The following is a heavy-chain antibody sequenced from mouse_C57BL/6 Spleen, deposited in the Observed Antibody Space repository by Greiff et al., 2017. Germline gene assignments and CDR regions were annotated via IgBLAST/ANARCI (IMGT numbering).Heavy chain of an antibody. Sequence: EVKLMESGPELVKPGASVKISCKASGYTFTDYYMNWVKQSHGKSLEWIGDINPNNGGTSYNQKFKGKATLTVDKSSSTAYMELRSLTSEDSAVYYCARAAPMDYWGQGTSVTVSS. CDR2: INPNNGGT. CDR1: GYTFTDYY. CDR3: ARAAPMDY. V-gene: IGHV1-26*01. J-gene: IGHJ4*01.